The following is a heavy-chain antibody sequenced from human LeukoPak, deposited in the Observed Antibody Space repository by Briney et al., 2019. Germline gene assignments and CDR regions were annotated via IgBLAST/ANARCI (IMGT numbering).Heavy chain of an antibody. CDR3: ARWTGLSDAFDI. V-gene: IGHV4-30-4*08. CDR2: IYYSGST. Sequence: SQTLSLTCTVSGGSISSGDYYWSWIRQPPGKGLEWIGYIYYSGSTYYNPSLKSRVTISADTSKNQFSLKLSSVTAADTAVYYCARWTGLSDAFDIWGQGTMVTVSS. D-gene: IGHD3/OR15-3a*01. CDR1: GGSISSGDYY. J-gene: IGHJ3*02.